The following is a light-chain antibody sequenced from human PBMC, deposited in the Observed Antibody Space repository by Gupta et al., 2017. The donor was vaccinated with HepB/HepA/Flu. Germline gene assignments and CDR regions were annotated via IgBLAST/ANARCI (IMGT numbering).Light chain of an antibody. J-gene: IGKJ4*01. Sequence: DIQMTQSPSSLFASVGDRVTITCRASQYISNYLNWYQKKPGRAPNLLISGASGVKNGVPSSFSSRGSETEFTLTISRRQPEDFATYCCQQEYRTPFTFGRGTKVEIK. CDR3: QQEYRTPFT. V-gene: IGKV1-39*01. CDR1: QYISNY. CDR2: GAS.